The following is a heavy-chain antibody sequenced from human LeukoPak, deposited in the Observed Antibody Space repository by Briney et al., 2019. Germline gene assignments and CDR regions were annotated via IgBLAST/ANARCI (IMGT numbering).Heavy chain of an antibody. J-gene: IGHJ4*02. V-gene: IGHV4-34*01. CDR3: ARGRRGGLRLGELSLNEWGNDY. D-gene: IGHD3-16*02. Sequence: PSETLSITCAVYGGSFSGYYWSWIRQPPGKGLEWIGEINHSGSTNYNPSLKSRVTISVDTSKNQFSLKLSSVTAADTAVYYCARGRRGGLRLGELSLNEWGNDYWGQGTLVTVSS. CDR2: INHSGST. CDR1: GGSFSGYY.